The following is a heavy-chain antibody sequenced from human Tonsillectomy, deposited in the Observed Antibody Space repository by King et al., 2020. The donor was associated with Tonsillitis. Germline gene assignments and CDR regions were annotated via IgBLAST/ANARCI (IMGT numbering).Heavy chain of an antibody. D-gene: IGHD5-12*01. CDR2: ICPSSTTL. CDR3: ARDGWM. V-gene: IGHV3-48*01. CDR1: GFTCRTYK. Sequence: VQLVESGGGLVQPGESLILSCEGSGFTCRTYKFNWVRQAPGKGLGWISFICPSSTTLQDADSVKGRFTISRDDAKNSVFLQMNSLRAEDTAVYYCARDGWMGGQGTLVTVAS. J-gene: IGHJ4*02.